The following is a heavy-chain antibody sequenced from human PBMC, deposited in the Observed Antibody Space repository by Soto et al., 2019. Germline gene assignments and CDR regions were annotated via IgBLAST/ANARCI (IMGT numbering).Heavy chain of an antibody. CDR1: GYTFTSYD. Sequence: QVQLVQSGAEVKKPGASVKVSCKASGYTFTSYDINWVRQATGQGLEWMGWMNPNSGNTGYAQKFQGRVTMTRNTSISTAYMELSSLRSEDTAVYYCARGPLYEGWCPYYGMDVWGQGTTVTVSS. V-gene: IGHV1-8*01. D-gene: IGHD2-21*01. CDR2: MNPNSGNT. J-gene: IGHJ6*02. CDR3: ARGPLYEGWCPYYGMDV.